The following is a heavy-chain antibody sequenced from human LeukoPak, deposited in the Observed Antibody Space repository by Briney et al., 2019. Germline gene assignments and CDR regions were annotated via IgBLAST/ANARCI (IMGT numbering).Heavy chain of an antibody. CDR1: GGSISGYY. D-gene: IGHD5-24*01. CDR3: ARGATKFDY. V-gene: IGHV4-34*01. CDR2: INHSGST. Sequence: SETLSLTCTVSGGSISGYYWSWIRQAPGKGLEWIGEINHSGSTNYNPSLKSRVTTSVDTSKNQFSLKLSSVTAADTAVYYCARGATKFDYWGQGTLVTVSS. J-gene: IGHJ4*02.